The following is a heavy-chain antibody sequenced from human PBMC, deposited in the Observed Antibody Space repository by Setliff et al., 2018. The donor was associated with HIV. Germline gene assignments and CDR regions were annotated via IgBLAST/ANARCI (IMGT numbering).Heavy chain of an antibody. CDR3: ARGVAERRIWFGELSLYYFDY. V-gene: IGHV4-59*01. Sequence: ETLSLTCTVSGGSISSYYWSWIRQPPGKGLEWIGYIYYSGSTNYNPSLKSRVTISVDTSKNQFSLKLGSVTAADTAVYYCARGVAERRIWFGELSLYYFDYWGQGTLVTVS. CDR2: IYYSGST. CDR1: GGSISSYY. D-gene: IGHD3-10*01. J-gene: IGHJ4*02.